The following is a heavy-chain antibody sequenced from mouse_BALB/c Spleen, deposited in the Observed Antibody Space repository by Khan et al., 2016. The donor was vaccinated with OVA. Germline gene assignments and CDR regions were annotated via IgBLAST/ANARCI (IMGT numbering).Heavy chain of an antibody. J-gene: IGHJ1*01. Sequence: QVQLKQSGPGLVAPSQSLSITCTVSGFSLTSYGVHWVRQPPGKGLEWLGAIWTGGSTNYNSALMSRLSISKDNSKSQFFLRRNSLQTDDTAMYYCARYYGNYGWYFEVWGAGTTVTVSS. V-gene: IGHV2-9*02. D-gene: IGHD2-1*01. CDR3: ARYYGNYGWYFEV. CDR1: GFSLTSYG. CDR2: IWTGGST.